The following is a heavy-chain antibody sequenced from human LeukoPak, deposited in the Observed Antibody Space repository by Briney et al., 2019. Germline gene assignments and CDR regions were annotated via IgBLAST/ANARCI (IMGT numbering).Heavy chain of an antibody. J-gene: IGHJ5*02. CDR2: ISSNGGST. CDR1: GFTFSSYA. Sequence: GGALRLSCSASGFTFSSYAMHWVRQAPGKGLEYVSAISSNGGSTYYADSVKGRFTISRDNSKNTLYLQMSSLRAEDTAVHYCVKATPGDSSGYYYPFRSWGQGTLVTVS. D-gene: IGHD3-22*01. V-gene: IGHV3-64D*09. CDR3: VKATPGDSSGYYYPFRS.